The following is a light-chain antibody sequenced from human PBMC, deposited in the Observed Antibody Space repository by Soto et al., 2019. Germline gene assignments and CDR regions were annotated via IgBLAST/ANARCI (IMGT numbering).Light chain of an antibody. CDR3: KQYNSYPLG. J-gene: IGKJ4*01. CDR2: AAY. CDR1: QDISNY. Sequence: DIQMTQSPSSLSASVGDRVTIPCRASQDISNYLAWFQQKPGKAPKSLIYAAYSLQSGVPSKFGGSGSGIDFTLTISILQPEEFATYYCKQYNSYPLGFGGGIKVEIK. V-gene: IGKV1-16*02.